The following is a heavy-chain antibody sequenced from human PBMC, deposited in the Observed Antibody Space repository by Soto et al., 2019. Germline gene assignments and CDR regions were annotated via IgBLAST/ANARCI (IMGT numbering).Heavy chain of an antibody. CDR1: GGTFSSYA. Sequence: QVQLVQSGAEVKKPGSSVKVSCKASGGTFSSYAISWVRQAPGQGLEWMGGIIPIFGTANYAQKFQGRVTITADESTSTAYMELSSLRSEDTDVYYCARKGPHGYDSSGYYYDGGWFDPWGQGTLVTVSS. CDR2: IIPIFGTA. V-gene: IGHV1-69*01. D-gene: IGHD3-22*01. CDR3: ARKGPHGYDSSGYYYDGGWFDP. J-gene: IGHJ5*02.